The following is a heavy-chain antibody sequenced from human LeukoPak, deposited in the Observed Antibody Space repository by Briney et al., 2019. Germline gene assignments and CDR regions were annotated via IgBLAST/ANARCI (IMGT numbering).Heavy chain of an antibody. D-gene: IGHD1-26*01. V-gene: IGHV3-7*01. CDR3: ARDELVGASFG. CDR1: GFTVSSNY. Sequence: GGSLRLSCAASGFTVSSNYMSRVRQAPGKGLEWVANIKQDGSEKYYVDSVKGRFTISRDNAKNSLYLQMNSLRAEDTAVYYCARDELVGASFGWGQGTLVTVSS. J-gene: IGHJ4*02. CDR2: IKQDGSEK.